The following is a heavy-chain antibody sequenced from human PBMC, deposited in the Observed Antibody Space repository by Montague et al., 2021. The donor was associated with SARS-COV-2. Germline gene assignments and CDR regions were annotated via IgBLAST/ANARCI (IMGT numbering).Heavy chain of an antibody. Sequence: SETLSFTCAVYGGSFSGYYWSWIRQPPGTGLELTGEINHSGSANYNPSLKIRVTISVDTSKNQFSLKLSSVTAADTAVYYCAGVRDYGSGTSLGMDVWGQGTPVTVSS. CDR1: GGSFSGYY. D-gene: IGHD3-10*01. J-gene: IGHJ6*02. CDR2: INHSGSA. V-gene: IGHV4-34*01. CDR3: AGVRDYGSGTSLGMDV.